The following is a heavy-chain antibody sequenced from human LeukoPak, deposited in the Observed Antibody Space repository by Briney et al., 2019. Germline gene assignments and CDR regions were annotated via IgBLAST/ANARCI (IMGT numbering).Heavy chain of an antibody. J-gene: IGHJ3*01. CDR1: GFTFRTYW. D-gene: IGHD4-11*01. Sequence: GGSLRLSCVASGFTFRTYWMHWVRQVPGKGPVWLSRINPDGSSTTYADSVKGRFTISRDNAKNMLYLQMNSLRAEDTAVYYCARGIAKTTLNAFDLWGQGTMVTVSS. CDR3: ARGIAKTTLNAFDL. V-gene: IGHV3-74*01. CDR2: INPDGSST.